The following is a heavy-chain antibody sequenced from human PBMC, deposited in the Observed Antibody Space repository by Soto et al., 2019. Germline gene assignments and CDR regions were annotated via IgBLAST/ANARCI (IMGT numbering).Heavy chain of an antibody. CDR3: ARAGGLGAEAVDY. D-gene: IGHD6-19*01. V-gene: IGHV4-30-2*01. J-gene: IGHJ4*02. CDR2: IYHSGST. Sequence: QLQLQESGSGLVKPSQTLSLTCAVSGGSISSGGYSWSWIRQPPGKGLEWIGYIYHSGSTYYNPSLRSRVTIALDRSKNQFSLKLSSVTAADTAVYYCARAGGLGAEAVDYWGQGTLVTVSS. CDR1: GGSISSGGYS.